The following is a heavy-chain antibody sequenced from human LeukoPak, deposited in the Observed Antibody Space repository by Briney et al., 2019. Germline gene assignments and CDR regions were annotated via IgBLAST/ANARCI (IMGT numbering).Heavy chain of an antibody. CDR2: INPSGGST. CDR3: ARDLGRDVTIFGVVIPNFDY. J-gene: IGHJ4*02. CDR1: GYTFTIYY. D-gene: IGHD3-3*01. V-gene: IGHV1-46*01. Sequence: GASVTVSYKPSGYTFTIYYMHWVRQAPGQGLEWVGIINPSGGSTSYAQKFQGRVTMTRDTSTSTVYMELSSLRSEDTAVYYCARDLGRDVTIFGVVIPNFDYWGQGTLVTVSS.